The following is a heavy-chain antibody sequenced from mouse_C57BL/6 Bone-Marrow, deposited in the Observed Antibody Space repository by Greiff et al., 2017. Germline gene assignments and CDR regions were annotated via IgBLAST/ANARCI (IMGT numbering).Heavy chain of an antibody. Sequence: QVQLQQSGAELARPGASVKLSCKASGYTFTSYGISWVKQRTGQGLEWIGEIYPRSGNTYYNEKFKGKATLTADKSSSTAYMGLRSLTSEDSAVYFCAREGALTPFDYWGQGTTLTVSS. J-gene: IGHJ2*01. D-gene: IGHD4-1*01. CDR2: IYPRSGNT. CDR3: AREGALTPFDY. V-gene: IGHV1-81*01. CDR1: GYTFTSYG.